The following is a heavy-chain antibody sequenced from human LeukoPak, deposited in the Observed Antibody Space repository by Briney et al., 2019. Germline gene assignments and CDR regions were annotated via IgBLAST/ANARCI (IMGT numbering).Heavy chain of an antibody. J-gene: IGHJ4*02. CDR1: GGSISNYY. CDR2: IYYSGST. CDR3: ARGRWSLDY. Sequence: PSETLSLTCTVSGGSISNYYWSWIRQPPGKGLEWIGYIYYSGSTNYNPSLKSRVTISVDTSKNQFSLKLSSVTAADTAVYYCARGRWSLDYWGQGTLVTVSS. V-gene: IGHV4-59*01. D-gene: IGHD2-15*01.